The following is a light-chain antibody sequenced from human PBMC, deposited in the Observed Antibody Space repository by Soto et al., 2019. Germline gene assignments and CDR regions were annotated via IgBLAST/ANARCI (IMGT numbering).Light chain of an antibody. V-gene: IGKV3-20*01. J-gene: IGKJ1*01. CDR3: QQYGRSPTWT. CDR1: QTISGTY. Sequence: EIVLTQSPGTLSLSPGERATLSCRASQTISGTYLAWYQQKPGQAPRFLIYSSSSRAAGVSDRFSGSGSGTDFSLTISRLXPEDFAMYYCQQYGRSPTWTFGQGTKVDIK. CDR2: SSS.